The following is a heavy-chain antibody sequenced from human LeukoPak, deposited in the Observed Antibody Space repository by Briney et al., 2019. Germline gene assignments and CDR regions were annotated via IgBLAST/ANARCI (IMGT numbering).Heavy chain of an antibody. CDR2: INPNSGGT. CDR3: AREGHYDSSGYYSGYYYYGMDV. J-gene: IGHJ6*02. V-gene: IGHV1-2*02. D-gene: IGHD3-22*01. CDR1: GYTFTGYY. Sequence: ASVKVSCKASGYTFTGYYMHWVRQAPGQGLEWMGWINPNSGGTNYAQKFQGRVTMARDTSISTAYMELSRLRSDDTAVYFCAREGHYDSSGYYSGYYYYGMDVWGQGTTVTVSS.